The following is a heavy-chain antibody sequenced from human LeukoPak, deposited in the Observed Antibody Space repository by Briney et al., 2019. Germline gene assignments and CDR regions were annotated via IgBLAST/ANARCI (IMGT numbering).Heavy chain of an antibody. V-gene: IGHV4-59*01. CDR1: GASISSYY. CDR3: ARTYDSSGYPFDY. Sequence: SETLSLTCTVSGASISSYYWSWIRQPPGKGLEWIGYIYYSGSTNYNPSLKSRVTISVDTSKNQFSLKLGSVTAADTAVYYCARTYDSSGYPFDYWGQGTLVTVSS. J-gene: IGHJ4*02. CDR2: IYYSGST. D-gene: IGHD3-22*01.